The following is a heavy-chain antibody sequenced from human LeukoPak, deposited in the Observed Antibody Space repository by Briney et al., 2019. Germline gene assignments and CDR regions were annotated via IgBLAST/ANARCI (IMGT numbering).Heavy chain of an antibody. CDR3: ARERYCSSTSCLGSRRLWYFDL. Sequence: PSETLSLTCTVSGGSISSSSYYWSWIRQPAGKGLEWIGRIYTSGSTNYNPSLKSRVTMSVDTSKNQFSLKLSSVTAADTAVYYCARERYCSSTSCLGSRRLWYFDLWGRGTLVTVSS. CDR1: GGSISSSSYY. J-gene: IGHJ2*01. V-gene: IGHV4-61*02. CDR2: IYTSGST. D-gene: IGHD2-2*01.